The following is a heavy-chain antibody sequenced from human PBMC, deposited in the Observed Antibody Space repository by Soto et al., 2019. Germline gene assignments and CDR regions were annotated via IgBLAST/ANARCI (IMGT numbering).Heavy chain of an antibody. V-gene: IGHV3-15*07. CDR3: TTQVPPRRTTSVRDHDAFDI. D-gene: IGHD1-7*01. CDR2: IKSKTDGGTT. Sequence: GGSLRLSCAASGVTFSNAWMNWVRQAPGKGPEWVGRIKSKTDGGTTDYAAPVKGRFTISRDDSKNTLYLQMNSLKTEDTAVYYCTTQVPPRRTTSVRDHDAFDIWGQGTMVTVSS. J-gene: IGHJ3*02. CDR1: GVTFSNAW.